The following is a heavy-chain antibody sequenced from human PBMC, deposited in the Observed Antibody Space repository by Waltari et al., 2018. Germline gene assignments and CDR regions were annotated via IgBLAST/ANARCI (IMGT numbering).Heavy chain of an antibody. Sequence: EVQLVETGGGLIQPGGSLRLSCAASGFTVSSNYMSWVRKAPGKGLEWVSVIYSGGSSTYYADSVKGRFTISRDNSKNTLYLQMNSLRAEDTAVYYCAKPASQGYCSGGSCYYFDYWGQGTLVTVSS. CDR2: IYSGGSST. D-gene: IGHD2-15*01. J-gene: IGHJ4*02. CDR3: AKPASQGYCSGGSCYYFDY. CDR1: GFTVSSNY. V-gene: IGHV3-53*02.